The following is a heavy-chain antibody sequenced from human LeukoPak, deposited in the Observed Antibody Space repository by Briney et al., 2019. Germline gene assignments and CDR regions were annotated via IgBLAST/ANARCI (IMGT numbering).Heavy chain of an antibody. CDR2: IYHSGST. CDR1: GGSFSGYY. CDR3: ASRYCSSTSCFDY. Sequence: PSETLSLTCAVYGGSFSGYYWSWVRQPPGKGLEWIGEIYHSGSTNFNPSLKSRVTISVDTSKNQFSLKLTSVTAADTAVYYCASRYCSSTSCFDYWGQGTLVTVSS. V-gene: IGHV4-34*01. D-gene: IGHD2-2*01. J-gene: IGHJ4*02.